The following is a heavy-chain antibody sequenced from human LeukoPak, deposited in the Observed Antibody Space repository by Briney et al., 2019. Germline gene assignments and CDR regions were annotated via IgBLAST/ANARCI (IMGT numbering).Heavy chain of an antibody. CDR3: ARDVPRSSGSYYNY. CDR2: ISSSSSYI. J-gene: IGHJ4*02. Sequence: GGSLRLSCAASGFTFSSYSMNCVRQAPGKGLEWVSSISSSSSYIYYADSVKGRFTISRDNAKNSLYLQMNSLRAEDTAVYYCARDVPRSSGSYYNYWGQGTLVTVSS. D-gene: IGHD3-10*01. V-gene: IGHV3-21*01. CDR1: GFTFSSYS.